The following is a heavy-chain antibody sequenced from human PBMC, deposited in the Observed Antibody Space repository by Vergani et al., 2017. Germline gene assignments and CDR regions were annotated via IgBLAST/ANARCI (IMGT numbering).Heavy chain of an antibody. J-gene: IGHJ5*02. Sequence: QLQLQESGPGLVKPSETLSLTCTVSGGSISSSSYYWGWIRQPPGKGLEWIGSIYYSGSTYYNPSLKSRVTISVDTSKNQFSLKLSSVTAADTAVYYCARDCRTTVTTAVSWFDPWGQGTLVTVSS. V-gene: IGHV4-39*07. CDR3: ARDCRTTVTTAVSWFDP. D-gene: IGHD4-17*01. CDR2: IYYSGST. CDR1: GGSISSSSYY.